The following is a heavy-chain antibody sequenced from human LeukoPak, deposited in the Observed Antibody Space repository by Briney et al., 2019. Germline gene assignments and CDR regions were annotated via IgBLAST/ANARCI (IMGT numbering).Heavy chain of an antibody. Sequence: GGSLRLSCAASGFSFSDYWMHWVRQAPGKGLVWVSRISTDGSRTDYADSVKGRFTISRDNRKTSLYLQMNSLRTEDTALYYCAKESTGSAGNFDYWGQGTLVTVSS. J-gene: IGHJ4*02. CDR1: GFSFSDYW. CDR3: AKESTGSAGNFDY. D-gene: IGHD1-26*01. CDR2: ISTDGSRT. V-gene: IGHV3-74*01.